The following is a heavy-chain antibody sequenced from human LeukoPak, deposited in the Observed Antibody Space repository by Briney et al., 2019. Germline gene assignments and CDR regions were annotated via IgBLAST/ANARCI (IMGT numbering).Heavy chain of an antibody. V-gene: IGHV4-59*08. CDR1: GGSISTYY. Sequence: SETLSLTCTVPGGSISTYYWSWIRQPPGKGLEWIGYTYYSGSTNYNPSIKSRVTISVDTSKNKFSLKLSSVTAADTAVYYCARRKAAGTLLHDYWGQGTLVTVSS. D-gene: IGHD6-13*01. CDR3: ARRKAAGTLLHDY. J-gene: IGHJ4*02. CDR2: TYYSGST.